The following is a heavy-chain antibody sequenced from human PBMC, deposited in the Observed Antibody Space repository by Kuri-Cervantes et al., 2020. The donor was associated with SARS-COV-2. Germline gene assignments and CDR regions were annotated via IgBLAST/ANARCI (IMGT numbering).Heavy chain of an antibody. CDR2: IYDSGSTKYSGST. CDR1: GGSISSHY. J-gene: IGHJ6*03. D-gene: IGHD4-17*01. CDR3: ARACQGDYGDYVKGAYYYYMDV. Sequence: GSMRPSCTVYGGSISSHYWSWIRQSPGKGLEWIGYIYDSGSTKYSGSTHYNPSLKSRVTMSVDTSKNQFSLKLSSVTAADTAVYYCARACQGDYGDYVKGAYYYYMDVWGKGTTVTVSS. V-gene: IGHV4-59*11.